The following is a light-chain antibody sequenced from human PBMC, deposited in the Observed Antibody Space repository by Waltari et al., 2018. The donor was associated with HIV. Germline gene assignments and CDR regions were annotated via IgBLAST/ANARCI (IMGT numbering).Light chain of an antibody. CDR3: CAYVGSTTYVI. V-gene: IGLV2-23*02. CDR1: SSDVGGYNL. CDR2: EVS. Sequence: QSALTQPAPVSGSPGQSITISCTGTSSDVGGYNLVSRYQQHPGKAPKLMIYEVSKRPSGVSNRFSGSKSGNTASLTISGLQAEDEADYYCCAYVGSTTYVIFGGGTKLTVL. J-gene: IGLJ2*01.